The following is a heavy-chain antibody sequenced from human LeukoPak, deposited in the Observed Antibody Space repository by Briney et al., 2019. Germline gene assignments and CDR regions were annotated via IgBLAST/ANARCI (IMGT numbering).Heavy chain of an antibody. D-gene: IGHD3-3*01. V-gene: IGHV3-23*01. J-gene: IGHJ3*02. CDR3: AKDRASRITIFGVVTPSAFDI. CDR1: GFTFSSYS. CDR2: ISGSGGST. Sequence: GGSLRLSCAASGFTFSSYSMSWVRQAPGKGLEWVSAISGSGGSTYYADSVKGRFTISRDNSKNTLYLQMNSLRAEDTAVYYCAKDRASRITIFGVVTPSAFDIWGQGTMVTVSS.